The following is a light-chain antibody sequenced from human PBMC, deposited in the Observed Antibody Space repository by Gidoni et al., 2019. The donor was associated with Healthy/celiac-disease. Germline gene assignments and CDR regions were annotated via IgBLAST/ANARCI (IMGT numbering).Light chain of an antibody. CDR3: MQALQFT. J-gene: IGKJ3*01. Sequence: DTVMTQSPLSLPVTPGEPASISCRSSQSLLHSNGYNYLDWYLQKPGQSPQLLIYLGSNRAAGVPDRFSGSGSGTDFTLKIRKVEAEDVWVYYCMQALQFTFGPGTKVDIK. CDR2: LGS. V-gene: IGKV2-28*01. CDR1: QSLLHSNGYNY.